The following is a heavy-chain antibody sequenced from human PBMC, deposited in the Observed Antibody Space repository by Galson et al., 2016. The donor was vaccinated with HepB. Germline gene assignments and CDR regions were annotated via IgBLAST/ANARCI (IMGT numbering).Heavy chain of an antibody. CDR2: IKPDGSGG. D-gene: IGHD6-19*01. CDR1: GFIFSSSW. V-gene: IGHV3-7*03. J-gene: IGHJ5*02. CDR3: ARARYSSGLYNWFDP. Sequence: SLRLSCAASGFIFSSSWMSWVRQAPGKGLEWVANIKPDGSGGYFLDSLKGRFTVSRDNAKNSLYLQMNSLRVDDTAVYYCARARYSSGLYNWFDPWGQGTLVTVSS.